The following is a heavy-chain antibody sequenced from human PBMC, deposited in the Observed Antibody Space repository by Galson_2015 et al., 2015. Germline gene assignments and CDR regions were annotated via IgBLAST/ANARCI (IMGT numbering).Heavy chain of an antibody. J-gene: IGHJ6*02. CDR3: ARHSGATYNYGMFV. CDR1: GFTFSSYS. D-gene: IGHD1-14*01. V-gene: IGHV3-66*04. CDR2: IKTDGST. Sequence: SLRLSCAASGFTFSSYSMSWVRQAPGKGLEWVSVIKTDGSTDYADSVKGRFTISRDNPKNTLYLQMSSLRAEDTAVYYCARHSGATYNYGMFVWGQGTTVTVSS.